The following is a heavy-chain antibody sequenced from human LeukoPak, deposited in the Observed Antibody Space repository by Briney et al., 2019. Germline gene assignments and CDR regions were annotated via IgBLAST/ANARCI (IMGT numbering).Heavy chain of an antibody. CDR2: ISGSGGST. CDR1: GFTFSSFA. J-gene: IGHJ3*02. CDR3: AKEGVTTVRGVILADAFDI. V-gene: IGHV3-23*01. D-gene: IGHD3-10*01. Sequence: GSLRLSCAASGFTFSSFAMSWVRQAPGKGLEWVSAISGSGGSTYYADSVKGRFTISRDNSKNTLYLQMNSLRAEDTAVYYCAKEGVTTVRGVILADAFDIWGQGTMVTVSS.